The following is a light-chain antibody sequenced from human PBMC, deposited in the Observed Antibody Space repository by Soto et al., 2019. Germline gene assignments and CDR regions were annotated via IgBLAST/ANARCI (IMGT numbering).Light chain of an antibody. CDR3: QQDYSTLAT. Sequence: DFQMTQSPSSLSSSVGDSPTLTFRASQTVTSYLNWYQQKPGKAPKLLIYAASTLQSGVPSRFSGSGSGTEFTLTITGLHLEDFATYYCQQDYSTLATFGQGTRLEIK. CDR2: AAS. V-gene: IGKV1-39*01. CDR1: QTVTSY. J-gene: IGKJ5*01.